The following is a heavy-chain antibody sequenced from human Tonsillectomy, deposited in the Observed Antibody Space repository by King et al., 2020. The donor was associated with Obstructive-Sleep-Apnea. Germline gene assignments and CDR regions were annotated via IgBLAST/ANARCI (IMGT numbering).Heavy chain of an antibody. CDR3: AKGSGSSWYFDY. CDR1: GFTFSSSG. D-gene: IGHD3-10*01. CDR2: LWYDGSKK. Sequence: VQLVESGGGVVQPGRSLRLSCAASGFTFSSSGMHWVRQAPGKDLEWVAGLWYDGSKKYYEDAVKGRFTISRDNSKNTLYLQMNSLRGEETAVYYCAKGSGSSWYFDYWGQGTLVTVSS. V-gene: IGHV3-33*06. J-gene: IGHJ4*02.